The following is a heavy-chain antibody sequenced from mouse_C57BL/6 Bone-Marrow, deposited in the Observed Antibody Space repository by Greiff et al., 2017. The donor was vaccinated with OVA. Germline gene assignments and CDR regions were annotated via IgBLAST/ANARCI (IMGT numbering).Heavy chain of an antibody. CDR2: ISDGGSYT. Sequence: EVNLVESGGGLVKPGGSLKLSCAASGFTFSSYAMSWVRQTPEKRLEWVATISDGGSYTYYPDNVKVRFTISRDNAKNNLYLQMSHLKSEDTAMYYCARDYYYGSSLWYFDVWGTGTTVTVSS. D-gene: IGHD1-1*01. CDR1: GFTFSSYA. J-gene: IGHJ1*03. V-gene: IGHV5-4*01. CDR3: ARDYYYGSSLWYFDV.